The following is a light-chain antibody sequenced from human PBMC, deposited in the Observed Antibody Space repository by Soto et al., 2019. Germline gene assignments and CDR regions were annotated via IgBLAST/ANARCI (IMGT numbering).Light chain of an antibody. J-gene: IGLJ1*01. CDR1: SSDVGGYNY. CDR2: EVS. CDR3: SSYTSSRTRV. Sequence: QSVLAQPASVSGSPGQSITISCTGTSSDVGGYNYVSWYQQHPGKAPKLMIYEVSNRPSGVSTRFSGSKSGNTASLTISGLQAEDEADYYCSSYTSSRTRVFXTGTKLTVL. V-gene: IGLV2-14*01.